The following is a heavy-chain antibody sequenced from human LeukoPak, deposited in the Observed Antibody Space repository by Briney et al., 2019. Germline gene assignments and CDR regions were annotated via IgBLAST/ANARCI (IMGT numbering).Heavy chain of an antibody. CDR3: ARSEGWDSSGWSSRAYYYYYMDV. J-gene: IGHJ6*03. CDR1: GYTFTSYD. Sequence: ASVKVSCKASGYTFTSYDINWVRQATGQGLEWMGWMNPNSGNTGYAQKFQGRVTMTRNTSISTANMELSSLRSEDTAVYYCARSEGWDSSGWSSRAYYYYYMDVWGKGTTVTVSS. D-gene: IGHD6-19*01. V-gene: IGHV1-8*01. CDR2: MNPNSGNT.